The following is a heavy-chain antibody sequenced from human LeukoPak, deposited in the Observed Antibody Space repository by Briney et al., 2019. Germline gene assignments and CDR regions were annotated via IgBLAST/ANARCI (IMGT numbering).Heavy chain of an antibody. V-gene: IGHV4-34*01. Sequence: SETLSLTCAVYGGSFSGYYWSWIRQPPGKGLEWIGEINHSGSTNYNPSLKSRVTISVDTSKNQFSLKLSSVTAADTAVYYCARSDSSSWYYPDYWGQGTLVTVSS. CDR3: ARSDSSSWYYPDY. CDR2: INHSGST. J-gene: IGHJ4*02. D-gene: IGHD6-13*01. CDR1: GGSFSGYY.